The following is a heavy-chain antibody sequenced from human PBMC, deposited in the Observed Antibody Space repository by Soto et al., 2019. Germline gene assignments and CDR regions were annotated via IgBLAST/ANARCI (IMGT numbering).Heavy chain of an antibody. D-gene: IGHD3-9*01. CDR3: VKDGLTGIVGLVYDGVNV. CDR2: ISWNSENI. J-gene: IGHJ3*01. CDR1: GFTFDDYP. V-gene: IGHV3-9*01. Sequence: EVQLVESGGDLVQPGRSLRLSCAASGFTFDDYPIHWVRQAPGNVLEWVSGISWNSENIGYADSVKGRFTISRDNAKKSLYLQMSVLRAEDTALYFCVKDGLTGIVGLVYDGVNVWGRGTMVTVSS.